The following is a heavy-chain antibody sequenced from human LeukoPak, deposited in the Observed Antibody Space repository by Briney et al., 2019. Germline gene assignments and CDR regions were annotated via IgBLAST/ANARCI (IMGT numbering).Heavy chain of an antibody. CDR3: ARGQYCSTTTCYSARRYFDF. CDR1: GGAFSNYF. J-gene: IGHJ4*02. D-gene: IGHD2-2*01. CDR2: INDSGST. Sequence: PSETLSLTCAVSGGAFSNYFWTWIRQPPGKGLVWIAEINDSGSTNSNSSLRSRVAISLDTSKNQFSLRLTSVTAADTAVYYCARGQYCSTTTCYSARRYFDFWGQGTLVTVSS. V-gene: IGHV4-34*01.